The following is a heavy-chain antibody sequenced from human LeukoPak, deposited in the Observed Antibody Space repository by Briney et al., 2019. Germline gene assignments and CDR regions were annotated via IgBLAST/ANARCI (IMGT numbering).Heavy chain of an antibody. CDR1: GDSVSKNTVA. J-gene: IGHJ5*02. V-gene: IGHV6-1*01. Sequence: SQTLSLTCALSGDSVSKNTVAWNWIRQSPSRGLEWLGRTYYRSKWYNDYAVSVKSRITINPDTSKNQFSLQLNSVTPEDTAAYYCARETGTLSAFDPWGQGTLVTVSS. D-gene: IGHD1-7*01. CDR3: ARETGTLSAFDP. CDR2: TYYRSKWYN.